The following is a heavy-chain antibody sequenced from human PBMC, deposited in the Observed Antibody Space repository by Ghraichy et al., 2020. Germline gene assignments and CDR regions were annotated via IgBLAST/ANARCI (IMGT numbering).Heavy chain of an antibody. CDR2: IYYSGSP. V-gene: IGHV4-39*01. Sequence: SETLSLTCTVSGGSISSSCYCWVCIRQPPGKGLEGVGTIYYSGSPYYNPSLKSRISISVNTSQNLFSLKLSSVTAADTAVYYCASLLRLSCCTRSTCLGPNWFDRWGQGTLVTVSS. CDR3: ASLLRLSCCTRSTCLGPNWFDR. J-gene: IGHJ5*02. D-gene: IGHD2-2*01. CDR1: GGSISSSCYC.